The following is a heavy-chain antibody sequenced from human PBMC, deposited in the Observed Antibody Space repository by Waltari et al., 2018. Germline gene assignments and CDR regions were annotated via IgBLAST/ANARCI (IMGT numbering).Heavy chain of an antibody. D-gene: IGHD2-8*01. CDR1: GGTFSNYA. V-gene: IGHV1-69*13. CDR3: ARGTKYCTNGVCYHYYYMDV. CDR2: ILPMFGTA. Sequence: QVQLVQSGAEVKKPGSSVKVSCKASGGTFSNYAITWVRQAPGQGLEWMGRILPMFGTANYAQNFQGRVTSTADKSTSTDYMELSSLTSEDTAIYYCARGTKYCTNGVCYHYYYMDVWGKGTTVTISS. J-gene: IGHJ6*03.